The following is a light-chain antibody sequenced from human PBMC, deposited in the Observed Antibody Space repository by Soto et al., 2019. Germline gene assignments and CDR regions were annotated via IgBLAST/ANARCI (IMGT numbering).Light chain of an antibody. CDR2: AAS. J-gene: IGKJ3*01. V-gene: IGKV1-27*01. Sequence: DIQMTQSPTSLSASVGDRVTITCRASQGIRNFVAWYQQKPGKAPKLLIYAASTLQSGVPSRFSGSGSGTDFHLTINSLRPEDVATYSCQRYSSVPVFGPGTKVEIK. CDR1: QGIRNF. CDR3: QRYSSVPV.